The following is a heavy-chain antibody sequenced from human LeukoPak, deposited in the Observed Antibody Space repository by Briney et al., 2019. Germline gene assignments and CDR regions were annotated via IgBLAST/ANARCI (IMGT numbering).Heavy chain of an antibody. Sequence: SETLSLTCTVSGGSISSTSYYWGWIRQPPGKGLEWIGSIYYSGSTYYNPSLKSRVTISLATSKNQFSLKLSSVTAADTAVYYCARHRYSAYASSDYWGQGTLVTVSS. D-gene: IGHD5-12*01. CDR1: GGSISSTSYY. J-gene: IGHJ4*02. V-gene: IGHV4-39*01. CDR3: ARHRYSAYASSDY. CDR2: IYYSGST.